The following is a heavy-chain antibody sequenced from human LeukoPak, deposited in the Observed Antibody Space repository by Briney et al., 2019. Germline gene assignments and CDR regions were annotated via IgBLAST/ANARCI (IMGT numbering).Heavy chain of an antibody. D-gene: IGHD4-23*01. CDR3: ARAGGGNVDYFDY. Sequence: PGGSLRLSCAASGFTVSSNYMSWVRQAPGKGLEWVSVIYSGGSTYYADSVKGRFTISRDNSKNTLYLQMNSLRAEDTAVYYCARAGGGNVDYFDYWGQGTLVTVSS. J-gene: IGHJ4*02. CDR1: GFTVSSNY. V-gene: IGHV3-66*01. CDR2: IYSGGST.